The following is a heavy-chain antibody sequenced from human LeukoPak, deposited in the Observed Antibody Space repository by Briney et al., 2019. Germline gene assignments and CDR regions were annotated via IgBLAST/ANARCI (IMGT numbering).Heavy chain of an antibody. D-gene: IGHD3-16*01. CDR3: ARAVDVADY. Sequence: GGSLRLSCVASGFIFTDHWMSWVRQAPGKGLDWVANIKEDESAKFYADSVRGRFTISRDNAKNSVYLEMNNLRVEDTAVYYCARAVDVADYWGRGTLVTVSS. V-gene: IGHV3-7*01. J-gene: IGHJ4*02. CDR1: GFIFTDHW. CDR2: IKEDESAK.